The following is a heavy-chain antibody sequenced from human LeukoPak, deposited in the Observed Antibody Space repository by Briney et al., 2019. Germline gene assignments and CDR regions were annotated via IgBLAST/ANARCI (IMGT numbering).Heavy chain of an antibody. CDR1: GFTFSSYG. CDR3: ARDSPPYYDILTADYYYYGMDV. CDR2: IWYDGSNK. J-gene: IGHJ6*02. D-gene: IGHD3-9*01. Sequence: GGSLRLSCAASGFTFSSYGMHWVRQAPGKGLEWVAVIWYDGSNKYYADSVKGRFTISRDNSKNTLYLQMNSLIAEDTAVYYGARDSPPYYDILTADYYYYGMDVWGQGTTVTVSS. V-gene: IGHV3-33*01.